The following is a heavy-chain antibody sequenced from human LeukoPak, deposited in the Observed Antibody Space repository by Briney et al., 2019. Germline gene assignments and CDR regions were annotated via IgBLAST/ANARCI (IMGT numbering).Heavy chain of an antibody. J-gene: IGHJ4*02. CDR1: GYSFTSYW. V-gene: IGHV5-51*01. Sequence: GESLKISCKGSGYSFTSYWTGWVRQMPGKGLEWMGIIYPGDSGTRYSPSFQGQVTISADKSISTAYLQWSSLKASDTAMYYCARHYTEWLEGFFDYWGQGTLVTVSS. CDR3: ARHYTEWLEGFFDY. CDR2: IYPGDSGT. D-gene: IGHD6-19*01.